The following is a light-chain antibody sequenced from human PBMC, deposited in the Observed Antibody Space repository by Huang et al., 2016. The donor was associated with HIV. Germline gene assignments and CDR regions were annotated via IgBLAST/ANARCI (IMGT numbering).Light chain of an antibody. CDR3: QQRSNWPWT. V-gene: IGKV3-11*01. CDR2: AAS. CDR1: QSVSSS. J-gene: IGKJ1*01. Sequence: EIVLTQSPATLSLSPGERATLSCRASQSVSSSLAWYQQKPGQAPRLLIYAASNRATGIPVRFSGSGSGTDLTLTISSLETEDFAVYYCQQRSNWPWTFGQGTKVEIK.